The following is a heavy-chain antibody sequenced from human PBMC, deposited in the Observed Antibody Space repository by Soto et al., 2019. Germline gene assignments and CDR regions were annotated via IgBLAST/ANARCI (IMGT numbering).Heavy chain of an antibody. CDR3: ARGPRPGIAAAGRRGPLDY. J-gene: IGHJ4*02. Sequence: GGSLRLSCAASGFTFSSYGMHWVRQAPGKGLEWVAAIWYDGSNKYYADSVKGRFTISRDNSKNTLYLQMNSLRAEDTAVYYCARGPRPGIAAAGRRGPLDYWGQGTLVTVSS. CDR2: IWYDGSNK. D-gene: IGHD6-13*01. V-gene: IGHV3-33*01. CDR1: GFTFSSYG.